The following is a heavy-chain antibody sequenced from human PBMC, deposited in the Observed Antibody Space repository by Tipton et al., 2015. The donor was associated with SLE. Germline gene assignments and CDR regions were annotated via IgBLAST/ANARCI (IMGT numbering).Heavy chain of an antibody. CDR1: GGSIRSGGYY. D-gene: IGHD3-22*01. CDR3: ARVSDYYDSSGYYPASYYFDY. J-gene: IGHJ4*02. Sequence: TLSLTSTVSGGSIRSGGYYWSWTRPHPGKGLGWFGYIYYSGSTYYNPSLKSRVTISVDTSKNQFSLKLSSVTAADTAVYYCARVSDYYDSSGYYPASYYFDYWGQGILVTVSS. V-gene: IGHV4-31*03. CDR2: IYYSGST.